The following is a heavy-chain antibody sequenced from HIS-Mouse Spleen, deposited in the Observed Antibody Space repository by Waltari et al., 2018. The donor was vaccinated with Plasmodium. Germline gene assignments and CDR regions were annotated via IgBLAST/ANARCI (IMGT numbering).Heavy chain of an antibody. CDR3: ARDRITGTSYFDY. CDR2: IYYSGST. V-gene: IGHV4-39*07. CDR1: GGSLRSSRSS. D-gene: IGHD1-7*01. Sequence: QLQLQESGPGLVKPSETLSLTCPVSGGSLRSSRSSWGWISQPPGKGLEWIGSIYYSGSTYYNPSLKSRVTISVDTSKNQFSLKLSSVTAADTAVYYCARDRITGTSYFDYWGQGTLVTVSS. J-gene: IGHJ4*02.